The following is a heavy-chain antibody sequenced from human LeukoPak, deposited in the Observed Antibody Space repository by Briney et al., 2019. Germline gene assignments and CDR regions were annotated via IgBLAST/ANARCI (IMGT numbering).Heavy chain of an antibody. Sequence: PGGSLRLSCAASGFTFSSCAMHWVRQAPGKGLEWVAVISYDGSIIYYADSVKGRFTISRDNSKNSLYLQMNSLRTEDTAVYYCARDPLDFWTAPQGYFDYWGQGTLVTVSS. CDR2: ISYDGSII. CDR3: ARDPLDFWTAPQGYFDY. J-gene: IGHJ4*02. D-gene: IGHD3-3*01. V-gene: IGHV3-30-3*01. CDR1: GFTFSSCA.